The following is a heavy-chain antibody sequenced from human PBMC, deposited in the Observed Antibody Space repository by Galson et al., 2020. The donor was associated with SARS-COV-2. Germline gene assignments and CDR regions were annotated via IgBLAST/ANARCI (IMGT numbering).Heavy chain of an antibody. CDR2: IKQDGSEK. Sequence: GGSLRLSCVASGFTFSDYWMTWVRQAPGKGLEWVANIKQDGSEKFYADSVKGRFTISRDNAKNSVYLQMNSLRAEDTAVYFCAREGGTPDYWGQGTLVTVSS. J-gene: IGHJ4*02. CDR1: GFTFSDYW. V-gene: IGHV3-7*01. CDR3: AREGGTPDY.